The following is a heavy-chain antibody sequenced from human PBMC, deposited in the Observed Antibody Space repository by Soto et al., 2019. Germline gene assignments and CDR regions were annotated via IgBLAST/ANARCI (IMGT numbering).Heavy chain of an antibody. J-gene: IGHJ6*02. V-gene: IGHV3-30-3*01. CDR1: GFTFSSYA. CDR3: ARDLPLSSRRPHYYYYGMDV. Sequence: PGGSLRLSCAASGFTFSSYAMHWVRQAPGKGLEWVAVISYDGSNKYYADSVKGRFTISRDNSKNTLYLQMNSLRAEDTAVYYCARDLPLSSRRPHYYYYGMDVWGQGTTVTVSS. CDR2: ISYDGSNK. D-gene: IGHD6-13*01.